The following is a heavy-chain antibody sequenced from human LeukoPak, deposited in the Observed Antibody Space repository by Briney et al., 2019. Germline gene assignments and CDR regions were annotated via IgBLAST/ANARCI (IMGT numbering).Heavy chain of an antibody. CDR3: ARVAAAVPDQ. D-gene: IGHD6-13*01. CDR2: IKQDGSEK. V-gene: IGHV3-7*04. J-gene: IGHJ5*02. Sequence: GGSLRLSCAASGFTLTTYWMSWVRQAPGMGLEWVANIKQDGSEKYYMDSVKGRFTISRDNAKNSLYLQMSSLRAEDTAAYYCARVAAAVPDQWGQGTLVTVSS. CDR1: GFTLTTYW.